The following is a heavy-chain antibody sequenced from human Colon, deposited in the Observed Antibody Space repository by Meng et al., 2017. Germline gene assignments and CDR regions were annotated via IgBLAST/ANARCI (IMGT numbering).Heavy chain of an antibody. CDR2: INARTGDT. CDR1: GYTFSGYN. V-gene: IGHV1-2*02. D-gene: IGHD7-27*01. CDR3: ARDITGDGPVIIDF. J-gene: IGHJ4*02. Sequence: QVQLGPAGAEVKKPEASVKVSCKASGYTFSGYNIQWVRQAPGQGLEWMGWINARTGDTNYAQKFQGRVTMTRDTSISTAYMELRNLRSDDTAMYYCARDITGDGPVIIDFWGQGTLVTVSS.